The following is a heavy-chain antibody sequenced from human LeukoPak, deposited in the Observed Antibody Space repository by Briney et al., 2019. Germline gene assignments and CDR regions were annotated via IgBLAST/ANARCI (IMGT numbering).Heavy chain of an antibody. D-gene: IGHD5-18*01. CDR2: INHSGST. V-gene: IGHV4-34*01. Sequence: SETLSLTCAVSGGSFSGYYWSWIRQPPGKGLEWIGEINHSGSTNYNPSLKSRVTISVDTSKNQFSLNLSSVTAADTAVYFCARGRYSFGYWGQGTLVTVSS. CDR3: ARGRYSFGY. J-gene: IGHJ4*02. CDR1: GGSFSGYY.